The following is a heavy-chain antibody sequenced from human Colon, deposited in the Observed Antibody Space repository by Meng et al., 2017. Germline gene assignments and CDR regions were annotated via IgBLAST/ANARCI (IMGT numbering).Heavy chain of an antibody. CDR3: TTWYGEY. V-gene: IGHV6-1*01. CDR2: TYYRSEWQN. Sequence: AELQQSGPGLVKPPQTLSLTCPISGDSVSSNRALWHWVRQSPSRGLEWLGQTYYRSEWQNHYGVSVKSRITINADTSRNHFSLHLNSVTPEDTAVYYCTTWYGEYWGQGTLVTVSS. J-gene: IGHJ4*02. D-gene: IGHD3-10*01. CDR1: GDSVSSNRAL.